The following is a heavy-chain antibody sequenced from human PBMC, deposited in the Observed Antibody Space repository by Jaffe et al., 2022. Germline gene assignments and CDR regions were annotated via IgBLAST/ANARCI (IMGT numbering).Heavy chain of an antibody. V-gene: IGHV3-21*01. CDR3: ARNFAVDTAMAYDAFDI. J-gene: IGHJ3*02. CDR2: ISSSSSYI. D-gene: IGHD5-18*01. Sequence: EVQLVESGGGLVKPGGSLRLSCAASGFTFSSYSMNWVRQAPGKGLEWVSSISSSSSYIYYADSVKGRFTISRDNAKNSLYLQMNSLRAEDTAVYYCARNFAVDTAMAYDAFDIWGQGTMVTVSS. CDR1: GFTFSSYS.